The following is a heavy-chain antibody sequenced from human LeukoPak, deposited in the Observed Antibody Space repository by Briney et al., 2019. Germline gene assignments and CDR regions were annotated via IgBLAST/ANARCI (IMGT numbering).Heavy chain of an antibody. V-gene: IGHV3-48*03. CDR2: ISSSGSTI. CDR1: GFTFSSYE. CDR3: ARLCLAWGGEYLDY. D-gene: IGHD3-10*01. J-gene: IGHJ4*01. Sequence: GGSLRLSCAASGFTFSSYEMSWVRQAPGKGLEWVSYISSSGSTIYYADSVKGRFTISRDNAKNSLYLQMNSLRAEDTAVYYCARLCLAWGGEYLDYWGHGTLVTVSS.